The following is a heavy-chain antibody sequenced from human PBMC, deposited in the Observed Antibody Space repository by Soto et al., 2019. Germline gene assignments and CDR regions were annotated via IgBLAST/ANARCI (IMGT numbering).Heavy chain of an antibody. J-gene: IGHJ6*02. CDR1: GFTFSSYI. Sequence: PGGSLRLSCAASGFTFSSYIMKWVRQAPGKGLEWVSSITSSSSYIYYADSVKGRFTISRDNAKNSLYLQMNSLRAEDTAVYYCASEQWAGGMDVWGQGTTVTVSS. CDR3: ASEQWAGGMDV. V-gene: IGHV3-21*01. D-gene: IGHD6-19*01. CDR2: ITSSSSYI.